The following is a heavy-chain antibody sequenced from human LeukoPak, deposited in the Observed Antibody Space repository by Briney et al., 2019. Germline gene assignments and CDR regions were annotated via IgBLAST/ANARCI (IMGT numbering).Heavy chain of an antibody. D-gene: IGHD3-22*01. J-gene: IGHJ4*02. Sequence: SETLSLTCTVSGGSISSYYWSWIRQPAGKGLEWIGRIYTSGSTNYNPSLKSRVTMSVDTSKNQFSLKLSSVTAADTAVYYCARLAGDHDSSGYYYLFDYWGQGTLVTVSS. CDR1: GGSISSYY. V-gene: IGHV4-4*07. CDR3: ARLAGDHDSSGYYYLFDY. CDR2: IYTSGST.